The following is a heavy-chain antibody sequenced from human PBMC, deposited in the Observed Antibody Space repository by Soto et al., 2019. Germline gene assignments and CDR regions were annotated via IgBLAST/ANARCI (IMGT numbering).Heavy chain of an antibody. CDR1: GGSISSGDYY. CDR2: IYYSGST. V-gene: IGHV4-30-4*01. J-gene: IGHJ4*02. Sequence: QVQLQESGPGLVKPSQTLSLTCTVSGGSISSGDYYWSWIRQPPGKGLEWIGYIYYSGSTYYNPSLKXRXTXSXXTSKNQFALQLSSVTAADTAVYYCARARGARYFDYWGQGTLVTVSS. D-gene: IGHD2-15*01. CDR3: ARARGARYFDY.